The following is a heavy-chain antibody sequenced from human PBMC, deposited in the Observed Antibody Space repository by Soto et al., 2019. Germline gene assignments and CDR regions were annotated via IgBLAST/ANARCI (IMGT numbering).Heavy chain of an antibody. V-gene: IGHV4-34*01. CDR1: GGSFSGYY. CDR3: ARGRDFWSGYYYYYGMDV. J-gene: IGHJ6*02. Sequence: SETLSLTCAVYGGSFSGYYWSWIRQPPGKGLEWIGEINHSGSTNYNPSLKSRATISVDTSKNQFSLKLSSVTAADTAVYYCARGRDFWSGYYYYYGMDVWGQGTTVTVSS. CDR2: INHSGST. D-gene: IGHD3-3*01.